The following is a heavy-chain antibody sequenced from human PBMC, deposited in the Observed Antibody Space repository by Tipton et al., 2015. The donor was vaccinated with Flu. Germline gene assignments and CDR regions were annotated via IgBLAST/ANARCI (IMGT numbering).Heavy chain of an antibody. CDR1: GFTFSDYY. CDR3: ARSQYAKRGFAL. Sequence: SLRLSCTASGFTFSDYYMNWIRQAPGKGLEWVASISSSGGETYYAGSIKGRFTVSRDNGKKSVFLQMNNLRVEDTAVYYCARSQYAKRGFALWGQGTLLPASS. CDR2: ISSSGGET. V-gene: IGHV3-11*01. D-gene: IGHD4-11*01. J-gene: IGHJ4*02.